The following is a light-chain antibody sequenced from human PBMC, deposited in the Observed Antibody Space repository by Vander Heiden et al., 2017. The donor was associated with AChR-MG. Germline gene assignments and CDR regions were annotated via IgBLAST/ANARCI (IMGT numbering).Light chain of an antibody. J-gene: IGKJ4*01. Sequence: DIQMTQSPSSLSASVGDRVTITCRASQSISSYLNWYQQKPGKAPKLLIYAASSLQSGVPSRFSGSGSGTDFTLTISSLQPEDFATYYCQQSSSTPLTFGGPTKVEIK. CDR1: QSISSY. CDR3: QQSSSTPLT. CDR2: AAS. V-gene: IGKV1-39*01.